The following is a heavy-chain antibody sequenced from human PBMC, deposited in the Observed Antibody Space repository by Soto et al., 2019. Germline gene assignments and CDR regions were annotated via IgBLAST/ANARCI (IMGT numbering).Heavy chain of an antibody. CDR3: TRGDFSSGPDY. CDR1: VFIFNNYA. Sequence: XGSLRLSCASSVFIFNNYAMSCVRQTPGQGLEWVSGIRGAGGGTNYTDSVKGRFIISRDNSKKTLYLHMNSLRGEDTAVYYCTRGDFSSGPDYWGQGALVTVSS. CDR2: IRGAGGGT. D-gene: IGHD3-3*01. J-gene: IGHJ4*02. V-gene: IGHV3-23*01.